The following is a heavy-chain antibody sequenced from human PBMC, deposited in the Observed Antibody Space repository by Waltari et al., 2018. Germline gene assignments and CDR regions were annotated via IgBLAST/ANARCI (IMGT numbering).Heavy chain of an antibody. J-gene: IGHJ2*01. CDR1: GFIFINYW. V-gene: IGHV3-7*01. Sequence: EVQLVESGGGLVQPGGSLKLSCAASGFIFINYWWSWVRQAPGKGLEWVASIKQDGSETYFVDSLKGRFTISRDNTENSMYLQMDSLRAEDTAHYYCARDSLATGYWYFDQWGRGTLVTVSS. CDR2: IKQDGSET. CDR3: ARDSLATGYWYFDQ. D-gene: IGHD6-25*01.